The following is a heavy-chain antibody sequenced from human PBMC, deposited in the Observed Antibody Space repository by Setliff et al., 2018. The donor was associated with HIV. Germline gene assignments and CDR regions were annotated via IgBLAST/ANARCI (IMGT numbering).Heavy chain of an antibody. V-gene: IGHV4-39*01. CDR1: DDSISSTNYY. Sequence: SETLSLTCTVSDDSISSTNYYWGWIRQSPGKGLGWIGTIYYTGSSYSSPSLKGRVTISIDTSKNQFSLKLTSVTAADTAVYYCARHTGDITGTNHLFDYWGQGTLVTVSS. CDR2: IYYTGSS. D-gene: IGHD1-20*01. CDR3: ARHTGDITGTNHLFDY. J-gene: IGHJ4*02.